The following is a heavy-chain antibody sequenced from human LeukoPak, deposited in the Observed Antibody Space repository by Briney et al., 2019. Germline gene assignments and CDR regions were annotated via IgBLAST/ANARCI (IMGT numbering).Heavy chain of an antibody. Sequence: ASVKVSCKASGYSFTDFGISWVRQAPGQGPEWVGWISAYNGDTSYAQQLQGRVTMTTDTSTSTAYMEVRSLRSDDTAVYYCTRDLGVDTTMIFFDYWGQGSLSPSPQ. CDR2: ISAYNGDT. V-gene: IGHV1-18*01. CDR3: TRDLGVDTTMIFFDY. J-gene: IGHJ4*02. D-gene: IGHD5-18*01. CDR1: GYSFTDFG.